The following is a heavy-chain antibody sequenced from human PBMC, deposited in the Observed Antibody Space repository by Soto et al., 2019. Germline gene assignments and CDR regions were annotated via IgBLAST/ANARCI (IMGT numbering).Heavy chain of an antibody. CDR2: ISAYNGNT. CDR3: ARDSGAYTTYYYYGMDV. CDR1: GYTFTSYG. D-gene: IGHD3-16*01. V-gene: IGHV1-18*01. J-gene: IGHJ6*02. Sequence: ASVKVSCKTSGYTFTSYGISWVRQAPGQGLEWMAWISAYNGNTHYAQRLQGRVTMTTDTSTSTAYMELRSLRPDDTAVYYCARDSGAYTTYYYYGMDVWGQGTTVTVSS.